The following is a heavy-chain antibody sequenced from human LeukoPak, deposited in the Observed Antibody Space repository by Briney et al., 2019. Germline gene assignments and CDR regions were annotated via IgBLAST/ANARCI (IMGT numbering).Heavy chain of an antibody. CDR2: IYYSGST. CDR1: GGSISSSSYY. V-gene: IGHV4-39*01. J-gene: IGHJ4*02. D-gene: IGHD4-17*01. Sequence: PSETLSLTCTVSGGSISSSSYYWGWIRQPPGKGLEWIGSIYYSGSTYYNPSLKSRVTISVDTSKNQFSLKLSSVAAADTAVYYCARPYGAAGLDWGQGTLVTVSS. CDR3: ARPYGAAGLD.